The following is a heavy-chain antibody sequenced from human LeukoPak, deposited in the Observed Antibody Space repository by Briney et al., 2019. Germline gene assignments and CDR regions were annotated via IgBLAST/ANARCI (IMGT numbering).Heavy chain of an antibody. CDR1: GGSISSSSYH. D-gene: IGHD6-6*01. CDR3: ATLAARPNYYYYGMDV. J-gene: IGHJ6*02. CDR2: IYYSGST. Sequence: SETLSLTCTVSGGSISSSSYHWGWIRQPPGKGLEWIGSIYYSGSTYYNPSLKSRVTISVDTSKNQFSLKLSSVTAADTAVYYCATLAARPNYYYYGMDVWGQGTTVTVSS. V-gene: IGHV4-39*01.